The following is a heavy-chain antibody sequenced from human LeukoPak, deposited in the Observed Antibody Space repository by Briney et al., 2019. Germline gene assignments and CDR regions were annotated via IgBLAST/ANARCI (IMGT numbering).Heavy chain of an antibody. CDR2: INSNGDIT. CDR1: GFPFSSFA. J-gene: IGHJ4*02. D-gene: IGHD6-19*01. Sequence: SGGSLRLSCSASGFPFSSFAMHWVRQPPAKGLEYVSAINSNGDITDYADSVKCRFTISRDSYKNTLYLHMSSLRAEDTAVYYCVKSPHASSSYFDYWGQGTLVTVSS. V-gene: IGHV3-64D*09. CDR3: VKSPHASSSYFDY.